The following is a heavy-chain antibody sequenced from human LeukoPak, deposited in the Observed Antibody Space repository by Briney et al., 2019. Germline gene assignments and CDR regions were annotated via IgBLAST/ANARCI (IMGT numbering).Heavy chain of an antibody. CDR3: AREAGTAMAPFDY. J-gene: IGHJ4*02. V-gene: IGHV1-46*01. CDR2: INPSGGST. Sequence: ASVKVSCKASGYTFTSYYIHWVRQAPGQGLEWMGIINPSGGSTSYAQKFQGRVTMTRDTSTSTVYMELASLRSEDTAVYYCAREAGTAMAPFDYWGQGTLVTVSS. D-gene: IGHD5-18*01. CDR1: GYTFTSYY.